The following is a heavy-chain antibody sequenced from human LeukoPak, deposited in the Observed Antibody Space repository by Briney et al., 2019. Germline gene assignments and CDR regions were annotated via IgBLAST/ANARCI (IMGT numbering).Heavy chain of an antibody. V-gene: IGHV3-49*04. CDR2: VRTKAYGGAT. Sequence: GGSLRLSCPPSGFTFSHYTMNWVRQAPGKGLEWVGFVRTKAYGGATEYAASVKGRFTISRDDSKTIAFLQMNSLKTEDTAIYYCARGRRHDGVTAHYFDYWGQGTLVTVSS. CDR1: GFTFSHYT. CDR3: ARGRRHDGVTAHYFDY. J-gene: IGHJ4*02. D-gene: IGHD2-21*02.